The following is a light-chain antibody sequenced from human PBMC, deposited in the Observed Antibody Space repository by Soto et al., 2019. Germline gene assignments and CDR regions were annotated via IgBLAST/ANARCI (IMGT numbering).Light chain of an antibody. J-gene: IGKJ4*01. CDR2: AAS. CDR1: QGISSY. Sequence: DIQLTQSPSFLSASVGDRVTITCRASQGISSYLAWYQQKPGKAPKLLIYAASTLQSGVPSRLSGSGCVTEFTLTISNLEPEDFATYYCRQLNSYTFTFGGGTKVEIK. V-gene: IGKV1-9*01. CDR3: RQLNSYTFT.